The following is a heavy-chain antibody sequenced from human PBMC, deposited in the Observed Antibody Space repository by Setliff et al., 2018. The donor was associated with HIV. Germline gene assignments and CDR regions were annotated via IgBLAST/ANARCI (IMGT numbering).Heavy chain of an antibody. Sequence: SETLSLTCTVSGGSISSGSYYWSWIRQPAGKGLEWIGRIYASGSTNYDPSLKSRVTMSVDTSKNQFSLKLNTVTAADTAVYYCARGREVMTTAPYWYFDLWGRGTLVTVSS. CDR1: GGSISSGSYY. CDR3: ARGREVMTTAPYWYFDL. J-gene: IGHJ2*01. D-gene: IGHD3-10*01. V-gene: IGHV4-61*02. CDR2: IYASGST.